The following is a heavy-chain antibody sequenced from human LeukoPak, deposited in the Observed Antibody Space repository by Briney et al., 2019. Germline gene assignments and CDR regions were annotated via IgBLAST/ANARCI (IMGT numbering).Heavy chain of an antibody. V-gene: IGHV1-8*01. CDR3: ARLSPGVTPFDY. D-gene: IGHD4-23*01. J-gene: IGHJ4*02. CDR1: GYTLTSYD. Sequence: GASVKVSCKASGYTLTSYDINWVRQATGQGLEWMGWMNPNSGNTGYAQKFQGRVTMTRNTSISTAYMELSSLRSEDTAVYYCARLSPGVTPFDYWGQGTLVTVSS. CDR2: MNPNSGNT.